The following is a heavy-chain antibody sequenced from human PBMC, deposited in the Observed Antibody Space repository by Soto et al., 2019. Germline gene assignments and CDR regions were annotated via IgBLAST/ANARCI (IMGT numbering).Heavy chain of an antibody. CDR2: INPSGGST. J-gene: IGHJ4*02. CDR1: GYSFTSYY. Sequence: QVQLVQSGAEVKKPGASVKVSCKASGYSFTSYYMHWVRQAPGQGLEWMGIINPSGGSTSYAQKFQGRVTMTRDTSTSTVYMELSSLRSEDTAVYYCAITGSYRTSDYWGQGTLVTVSS. CDR3: AITGSYRTSDY. V-gene: IGHV1-46*01. D-gene: IGHD1-26*01.